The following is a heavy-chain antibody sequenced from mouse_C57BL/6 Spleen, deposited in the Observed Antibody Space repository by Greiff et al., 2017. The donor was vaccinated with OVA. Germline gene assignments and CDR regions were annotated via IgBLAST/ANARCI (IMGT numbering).Heavy chain of an antibody. V-gene: IGHV5-4*01. Sequence: EVQLVESGGGLVKPGGSLKLSCAASGFTFSSYAMSWVRQTPEQSLEWVATISAGGSYTYYPDNVKGRFTISRDNAKNNLYLQMSHLTSEDTAMYDCARDRGDWDDLYYFDYWGQGTTLTVSS. CDR1: GFTFSSYA. CDR3: ARDRGDWDDLYYFDY. J-gene: IGHJ2*01. CDR2: ISAGGSYT. D-gene: IGHD4-1*01.